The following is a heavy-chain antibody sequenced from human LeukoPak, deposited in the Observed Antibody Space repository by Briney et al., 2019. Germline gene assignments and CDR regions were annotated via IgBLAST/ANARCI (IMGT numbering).Heavy chain of an antibody. V-gene: IGHV4-39*07. CDR3: ARDDYGVPAWFDP. CDR2: IYYSGST. J-gene: IGHJ5*02. CDR1: GGSISSSSYY. D-gene: IGHD4-17*01. Sequence: PSETLSLTCTVSGGSISSSSYYWGWIRQPPGKGLEWIGSIYYSGSTYYNPSLKSRVTISVDTSKNQSSLKLSSVTAADTAVYYCARDDYGVPAWFDPWGQGTLVTVSS.